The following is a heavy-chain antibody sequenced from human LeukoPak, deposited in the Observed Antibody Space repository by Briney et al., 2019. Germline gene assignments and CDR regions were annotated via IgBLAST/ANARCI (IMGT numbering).Heavy chain of an antibody. CDR3: ARDFGLRNAFDI. J-gene: IGHJ3*02. CDR2: INTDESKI. V-gene: IGHV3-74*01. D-gene: IGHD4-17*01. CDR1: GFTFSSHW. Sequence: SGGSLRLSCAASGFTFSSHWMHWVRQTPGKGLVWVSRINTDESKINHADSVKGRFTISRDNAKNSLYLQMNSLRAEDTAVYYCARDFGLRNAFDIWGQGTMVTVSS.